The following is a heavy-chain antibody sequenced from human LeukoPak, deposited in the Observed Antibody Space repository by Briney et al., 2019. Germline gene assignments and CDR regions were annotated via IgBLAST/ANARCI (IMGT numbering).Heavy chain of an antibody. CDR1: GFTVSSNY. J-gene: IGHJ6*02. D-gene: IGHD3-3*01. V-gene: IGHV3-66*01. CDR3: ASSHTAYDFWSGYYIDTHYYYYGMDV. Sequence: PGGSLRLSCAASGFTVSSNYMSWVRQAPGKGLEWVSVIYSGGSTYYADSVKGRFTISRDNSKNTLYLQMNSLRAEDTAVYYCASSHTAYDFWSGYYIDTHYYYYGMDVWGQGTTVTVSS. CDR2: IYSGGST.